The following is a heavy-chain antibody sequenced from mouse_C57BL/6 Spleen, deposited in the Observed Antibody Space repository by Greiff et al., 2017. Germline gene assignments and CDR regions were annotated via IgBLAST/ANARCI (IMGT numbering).Heavy chain of an antibody. J-gene: IGHJ3*01. CDR3: ARAGVEAIAY. D-gene: IGHD1-1*01. CDR1: GYTFTSYW. CDR2: IDPSDSDT. Sequence: QVQLQQSGAELVRPGSSVKLSCKASGYTFTSYWMHWVKQRPIQGLEWIGHIDPSDSDTNYNQKFKDKATLTVDKSSSTAYMQLRSLTSEDSSVYYCARAGVEAIAYWGQGTLVTVSA. V-gene: IGHV1-52*01.